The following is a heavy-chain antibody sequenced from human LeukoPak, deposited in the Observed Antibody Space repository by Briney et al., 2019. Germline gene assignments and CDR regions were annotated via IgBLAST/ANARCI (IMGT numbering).Heavy chain of an antibody. CDR1: GYTLTELS. D-gene: IGHD2-15*01. CDR3: ATFETSGGYCSGGSRYIY. CDR2: FDPEDGET. J-gene: IGHJ4*02. Sequence: GASVKVSCKVSGYTLTELSMHWVRQAPGKGLEWMGGFDPEDGETIYAQKFQGRVTMTEDTSTDTAYMELSSLRSEDTAVYYCATFETSGGYCSGGSRYIYWGQGTLVTVSS. V-gene: IGHV1-24*01.